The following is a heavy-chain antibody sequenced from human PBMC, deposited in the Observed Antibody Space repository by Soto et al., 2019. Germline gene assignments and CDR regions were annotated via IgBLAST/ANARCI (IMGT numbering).Heavy chain of an antibody. Sequence: SETLSLTCTVSGCSISSGDFYWSRLRQPPGMGLVWTGYIYYSGSTYYNSSLKSRVTISVDTSKNQFSLKLSSVTAADTAVYYCAREAGGYYYYFDYWGQGTLVTVSS. V-gene: IGHV4-30-4*01. CDR1: GCSISSGDFY. J-gene: IGHJ4*02. CDR3: AREAGGYYYYFDY. D-gene: IGHD3-3*01. CDR2: IYYSGST.